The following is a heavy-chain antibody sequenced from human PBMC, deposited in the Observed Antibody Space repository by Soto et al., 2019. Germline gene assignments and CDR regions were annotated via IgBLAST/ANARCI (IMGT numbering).Heavy chain of an antibody. V-gene: IGHV4-39*01. CDR2: IFYLGSS. CDR3: ERHALQNEVDL. D-gene: IGHD2-15*01. Sequence: PSETLSLTCTVSGDSIISSDFYWGWVRQPPGKGLEWIGSIFYLGSSYYNPSLKSRVTMSVDTSKNQFSLRLRSVTAADTALYFCERHALQNEVDLWGQGTPVTVSS. J-gene: IGHJ4*02. CDR1: GDSIISSDFY.